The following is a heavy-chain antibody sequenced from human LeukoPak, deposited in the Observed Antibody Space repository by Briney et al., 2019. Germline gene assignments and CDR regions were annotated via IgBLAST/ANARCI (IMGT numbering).Heavy chain of an antibody. V-gene: IGHV3-30-3*01. CDR2: ISYDGSNK. CDR1: GFTFSSYA. D-gene: IGHD6-19*01. CDR3: ARELGSSGGSFDY. Sequence: QPGRSLRLSCAASGFTFSSYAMHWVRQAPGKGLEWVVVISYDGSNKYYADSVKGRFTISRDNSKNTLYLQMNSLRAEDTAVYYCARELGSSGGSFDYWGQGTLVTVSS. J-gene: IGHJ4*02.